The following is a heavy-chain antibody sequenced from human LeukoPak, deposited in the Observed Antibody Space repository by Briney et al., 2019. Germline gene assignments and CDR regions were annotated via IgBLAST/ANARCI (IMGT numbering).Heavy chain of an antibody. D-gene: IGHD6-13*01. Sequence: GGSLRLSCAASGFTFSSYAMSWVRQAPGKGLEWVSAISGSGGSTYYADSVKGRFTISRDNSKNTLYLQMNSLRAEDTAVYYCAKDGGGSSWTRKGYNWFDPWGQGTLVTVSS. CDR3: AKDGGGSSWTRKGYNWFDP. J-gene: IGHJ5*02. CDR2: ISGSGGST. V-gene: IGHV3-23*01. CDR1: GFTFSSYA.